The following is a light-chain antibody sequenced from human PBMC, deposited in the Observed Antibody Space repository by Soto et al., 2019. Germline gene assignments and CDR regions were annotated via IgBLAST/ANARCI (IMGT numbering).Light chain of an antibody. J-gene: IGLJ2*01. CDR1: SSNIGNNY. Sequence: QAVVTQPPSVSAAPGQKVTISCSGSSSNIGNNYVSWYQQLPGTAPKLLIYENYKRPSGIPDRFSGSKSGTSATLGITGLQTGDEADYYCGTWDSSLSAVVFGGGTKLTVL. V-gene: IGLV1-51*02. CDR3: GTWDSSLSAVV. CDR2: ENY.